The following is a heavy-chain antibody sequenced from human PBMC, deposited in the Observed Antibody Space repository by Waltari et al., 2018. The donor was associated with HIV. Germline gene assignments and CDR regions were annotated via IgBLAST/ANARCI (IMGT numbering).Heavy chain of an antibody. D-gene: IGHD2-21*01. J-gene: IGHJ4*03. CDR1: GFNFRDFV. CDR3: STVRSSVVAAPPGQ. Sequence: QVQLAESGGGVVQSGRSVRVSCAAYGFNFRDFVIQWVRQAPHKVHEWLAVMRSDTKTIFYRGYVTVRLRCTRANFKNTTCLQIYWRTPADTGIYYCSTVRSSVVAAPPGQWGPGT. CDR2: MRSDTKTI. V-gene: IGHV3-33*03.